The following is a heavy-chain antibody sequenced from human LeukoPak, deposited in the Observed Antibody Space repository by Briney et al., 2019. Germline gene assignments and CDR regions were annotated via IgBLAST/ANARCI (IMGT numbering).Heavy chain of an antibody. D-gene: IGHD4-17*01. Sequence: SETLSLTCAVYGGSFSGYYWSWIRQPPGKGLEWIGEINHSGSTNYNPSLKSRVTISVDTSKNQLSLKLSSVTAADTAVYYCARQKYGGYFDYWGQGTLVTVSS. V-gene: IGHV4-34*01. CDR1: GGSFSGYY. CDR3: ARQKYGGYFDY. J-gene: IGHJ4*02. CDR2: INHSGST.